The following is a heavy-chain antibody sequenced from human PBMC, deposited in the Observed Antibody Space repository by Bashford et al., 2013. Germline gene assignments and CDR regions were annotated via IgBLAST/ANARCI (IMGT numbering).Heavy chain of an antibody. J-gene: IGHJ6*02. D-gene: IGHD4-17*01. CDR1: GYTFNAYY. Sequence: ASVKVSCKASGYTFNAYYMHWVRQAPGQGLEWVGWIDPKSGGPRYAQKFQGRVTMTRDTSISTFYMELSRLTSDDTAVYYCAKHGDYAYYFYGIDVWGQGTTVTVSS. V-gene: IGHV1-2*02. CDR3: AKHGDYAYYFYGIDV. CDR2: IDPKSGGP.